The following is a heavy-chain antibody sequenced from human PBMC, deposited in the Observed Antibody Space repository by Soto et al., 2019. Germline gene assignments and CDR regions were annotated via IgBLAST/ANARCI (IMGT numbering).Heavy chain of an antibody. CDR2: INPDGSST. J-gene: IGHJ4*02. Sequence: EVQLVGSGGGLVQPGGSLRVSCAASGFTFSNYWMHWVRQGPGKGLVWVAHINPDGSSTSYADYVKGRFTISRDNAKNTLYLQMNSLRAEDTAVYYCARDMTGTDDYWGQGTLVSVSS. D-gene: IGHD1-20*01. V-gene: IGHV3-74*01. CDR3: ARDMTGTDDY. CDR1: GFTFSNYW.